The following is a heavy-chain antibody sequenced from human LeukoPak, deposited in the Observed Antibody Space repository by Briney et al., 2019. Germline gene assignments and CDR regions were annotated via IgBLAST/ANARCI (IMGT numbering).Heavy chain of an antibody. CDR3: AKDPFEVVPAAMGPYFDY. V-gene: IGHV3-23*01. CDR1: GFTFSSYA. Sequence: GGSLRLSCAASGFTFSSYAMSWVRQAPGKGLEWVSAISGSGGSTYYADSVKGRFTISRDNSKNTLYPQMNSLRAEDTAVYYCAKDPFEVVPAAMGPYFDYWGQGTLVTVSS. CDR2: ISGSGGST. J-gene: IGHJ4*02. D-gene: IGHD2-2*01.